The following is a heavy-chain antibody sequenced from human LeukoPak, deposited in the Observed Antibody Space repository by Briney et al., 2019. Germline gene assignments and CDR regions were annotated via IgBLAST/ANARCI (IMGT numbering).Heavy chain of an antibody. CDR1: GGSISSSSYY. CDR3: ARGIPKSRGDWFDP. J-gene: IGHJ5*02. CDR2: IYYSGST. D-gene: IGHD3-10*01. Sequence: SETLSLTCTVSGGSISSSSYYWGWIRQPPGKGLEWIGSIYYSGSTYYNPSLKSRVTISVDTSKNQFSLKLSSVTAADTAVYYCARGIPKSRGDWFDPWGQGTLVTVSS. V-gene: IGHV4-39*07.